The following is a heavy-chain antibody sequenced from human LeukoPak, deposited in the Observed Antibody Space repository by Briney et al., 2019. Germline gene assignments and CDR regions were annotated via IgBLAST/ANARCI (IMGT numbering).Heavy chain of an antibody. CDR3: ARVMAARREDLNWFDP. CDR1: GGSISSSGSY. D-gene: IGHD6-6*01. CDR2: IYYSGNT. Sequence: SETLSLTCTVSGGSISSSGSYWGWIRQPPGKGLEWIGSIYYSGNTYNPSLKSRVTISVDSSKNQFSLNLTSVNAADTAVYYCARVMAARREDLNWFDPWGQGTLVTVSS. J-gene: IGHJ5*02. V-gene: IGHV4-39*07.